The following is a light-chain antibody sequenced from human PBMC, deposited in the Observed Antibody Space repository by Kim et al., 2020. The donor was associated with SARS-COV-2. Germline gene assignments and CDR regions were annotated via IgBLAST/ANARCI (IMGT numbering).Light chain of an antibody. CDR2: QDI. Sequence: SYELTQPPSVSVSPGQTATITCSGHNLGDKFASWYQQKAGQSPILIIYQDIERPSGIPERFSGSNSGNTATLTISGTQAMDEADYYCQAWDTSRVAFGGG. J-gene: IGLJ2*01. CDR1: NLGDKF. V-gene: IGLV3-1*01. CDR3: QAWDTSRVA.